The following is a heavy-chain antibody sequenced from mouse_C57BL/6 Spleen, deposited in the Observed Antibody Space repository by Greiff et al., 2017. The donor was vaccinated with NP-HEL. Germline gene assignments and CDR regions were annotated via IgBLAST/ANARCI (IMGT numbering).Heavy chain of an antibody. CDR3: ARPPRTVVEDWYFDV. CDR1: GFTFSSYA. D-gene: IGHD1-1*01. V-gene: IGHV5-4*03. CDR2: ISDGGSYT. J-gene: IGHJ1*03. Sequence: EVMLVESGGGLVKPGGSLKLSCAASGFTFSSYAMSWVRQTPEKRLEWVATISDGGSYTYYPDNVKGRFTISRDNAKNNLYLQMSHLKSEDTAMYYCARPPRTVVEDWYFDVWGTGTTVTVSS.